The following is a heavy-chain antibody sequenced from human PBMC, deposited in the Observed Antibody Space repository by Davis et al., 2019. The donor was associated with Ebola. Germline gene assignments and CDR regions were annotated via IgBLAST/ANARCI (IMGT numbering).Heavy chain of an antibody. CDR1: GFRIISYG. J-gene: IGHJ5*02. Sequence: GESLKISCAASGFRIISYGMHWVRQAPGKGLEWVAVLWHDGVNEYYGESVKGRFTISRDTSKNTVYLQMNNLRAEDTAVYYCTGAISYDWFDPWGQGTLVTVSS. CDR2: LWHDGVNE. D-gene: IGHD5-24*01. V-gene: IGHV3-33*01. CDR3: TGAISYDWFDP.